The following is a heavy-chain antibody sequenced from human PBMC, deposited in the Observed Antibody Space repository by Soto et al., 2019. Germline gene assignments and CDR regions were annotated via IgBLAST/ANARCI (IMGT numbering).Heavy chain of an antibody. D-gene: IGHD3-22*01. CDR3: ASSYYYDSSGYSSLYYYYGMDV. V-gene: IGHV1-3*01. CDR1: GYTFTSYA. Sequence: QVQLVQSGAEVKKPGASVKVSCKASGYTFTSYAMHWVRQAPGQRLEGMGWINAGNGNTKYSQMFQGRVTITRDTSASTADMELSSLRSEDTAVYYCASSYYYDSSGYSSLYYYYGMDVWGQGTTVTVSS. J-gene: IGHJ6*02. CDR2: INAGNGNT.